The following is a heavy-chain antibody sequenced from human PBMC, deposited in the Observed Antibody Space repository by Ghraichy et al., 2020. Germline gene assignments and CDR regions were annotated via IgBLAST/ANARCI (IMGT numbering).Heavy chain of an antibody. D-gene: IGHD2-2*02. J-gene: IGHJ5*02. CDR1: GGSISSYY. V-gene: IGHV4-59*01. CDR3: ARGVGYCSSTSCYTPWFDP. Sequence: SETLSLTCTVSGGSISSYYWSWIRQPPGKGLEWIGYIYYSGSTNYNPSLKSRVTISVDTSKNQFSLKLSSVTAADTAVYYCARGVGYCSSTSCYTPWFDPWGQGTLVTVSS. CDR2: IYYSGST.